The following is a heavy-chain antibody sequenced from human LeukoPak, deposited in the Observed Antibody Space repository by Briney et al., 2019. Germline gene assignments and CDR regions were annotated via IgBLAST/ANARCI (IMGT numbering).Heavy chain of an antibody. Sequence: GGSLRLSCAASGFTVSSNYMSWVRQAPGKGLEWVSVTYSGGSTYYADSVKGRFTISRDNSKNTLYLQMNSLGAEDTAVYYCARDGDSSGWSRFFYFDYWGQGTLVTVSS. V-gene: IGHV3-66*01. D-gene: IGHD6-19*01. CDR2: TYSGGST. J-gene: IGHJ4*02. CDR1: GFTVSSNY. CDR3: ARDGDSSGWSRFFYFDY.